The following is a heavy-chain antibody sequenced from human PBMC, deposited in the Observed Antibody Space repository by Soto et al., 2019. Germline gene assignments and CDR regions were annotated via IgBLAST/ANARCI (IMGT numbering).Heavy chain of an antibody. CDR2: INHSGST. Sequence: SETLSLTCAVYGGSFSGYYWSWIRQPPGKGLEWIGEINHSGSTNYNPSLKSRVTISVDTSKNQFSLKLSSVTAADTAVYYCAGGIAARDPFDYWGQGTLVTVSS. CDR3: AGGIAARDPFDY. J-gene: IGHJ4*02. D-gene: IGHD6-6*01. CDR1: GGSFSGYY. V-gene: IGHV4-34*01.